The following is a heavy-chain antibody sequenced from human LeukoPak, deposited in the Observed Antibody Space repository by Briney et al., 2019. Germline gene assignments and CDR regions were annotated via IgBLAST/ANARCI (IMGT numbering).Heavy chain of an antibody. Sequence: SETLSLTCSVSTYSISSAYYWGWIRQPPGKGLQWIGSIYYSGSTYYNPSLKSRVTISVDTSKNQFSLKLSSVTAADTAVYYCARVVDYDFWSGYFNPYYFDYWGQGTLVTVSS. D-gene: IGHD3-3*01. CDR3: ARVVDYDFWSGYFNPYYFDY. V-gene: IGHV4-38-2*02. CDR1: TYSISSAYY. J-gene: IGHJ4*02. CDR2: IYYSGST.